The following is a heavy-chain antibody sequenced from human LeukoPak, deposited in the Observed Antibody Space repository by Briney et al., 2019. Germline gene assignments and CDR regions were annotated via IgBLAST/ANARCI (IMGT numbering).Heavy chain of an antibody. CDR3: AKELGSGSYYNVGFDY. D-gene: IGHD3-10*01. CDR2: ISWNSGSI. Sequence: GRSLRLSCAVSGFTFSIYAMHWVRQAPGKGLEWVSGISWNSGSIGYADSVKGRFTISRDNAKNSLYLQMNSLRAEDTALYYCAKELGSGSYYNVGFDYWGQGTLVTVSS. V-gene: IGHV3-9*01. J-gene: IGHJ4*02. CDR1: GFTFSIYA.